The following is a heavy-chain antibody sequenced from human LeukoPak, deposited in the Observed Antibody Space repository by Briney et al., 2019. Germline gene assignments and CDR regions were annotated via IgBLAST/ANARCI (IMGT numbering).Heavy chain of an antibody. V-gene: IGHV1-2*02. CDR1: GYTFTSYY. CDR2: INPNSGGT. J-gene: IGHJ4*02. D-gene: IGHD4-23*01. Sequence: GASVKVSCKASGYTFTSYYMHWVRQAPGQGLEWMGWINPNSGGTNYAQKFQGRVTMTRDTSISTAYMELSRLRSDDTAVYYCARDDPYTVINYFDYWGQGTLVTVSS. CDR3: ARDDPYTVINYFDY.